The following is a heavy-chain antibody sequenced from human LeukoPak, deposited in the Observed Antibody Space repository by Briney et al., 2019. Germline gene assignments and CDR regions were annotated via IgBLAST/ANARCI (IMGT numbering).Heavy chain of an antibody. Sequence: SVKVSCKASGGTFSSYAISWVRQAPGQGLEWMGGIIPIFGTANYAQKFQGRVTMTRNTSISTAYMELSSLRSEDTAVYYCASGYSLDYWGQGTLVTVSS. J-gene: IGHJ4*02. CDR1: GGTFSSYA. V-gene: IGHV1-69*05. CDR3: ASGYSLDY. CDR2: IIPIFGTA. D-gene: IGHD3-22*01.